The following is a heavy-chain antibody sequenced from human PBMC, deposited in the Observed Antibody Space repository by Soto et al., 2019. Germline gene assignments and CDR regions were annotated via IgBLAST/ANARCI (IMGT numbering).Heavy chain of an antibody. V-gene: IGHV6-1*01. CDR2: TYYRSKWYN. CDR1: GDSVSTNRAT. J-gene: IGHJ5*01. D-gene: IGHD2-8*01. Sequence: VQLQQSGPGLVKPSQTLSLTCAISGDSVSTNRATLDWIRQAPSRGLGWLGRTYYRSKWYNDYAASVTGRITINPDTSNNQLSLQLNSVTPDDTAVYYCARLIGNSWLDSWGQGTLVTVSS. CDR3: ARLIGNSWLDS.